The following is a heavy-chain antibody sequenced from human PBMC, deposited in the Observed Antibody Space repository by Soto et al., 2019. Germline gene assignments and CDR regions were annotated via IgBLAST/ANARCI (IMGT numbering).Heavy chain of an antibody. CDR2: IYPGDSDT. D-gene: IGHD3-3*01. V-gene: IGHV5-51*01. Sequence: PGESLKISCKGSGYRFTSYWIGWVRQMPGKGLEWMGIIYPGDSDTRYSPSFQGQVTISADKSISTAYLQWSSLKASDTAMYYCARADFWSGYYTSYDYGKDVWGQGTTVTVSS. J-gene: IGHJ6*02. CDR1: GYRFTSYW. CDR3: ARADFWSGYYTSYDYGKDV.